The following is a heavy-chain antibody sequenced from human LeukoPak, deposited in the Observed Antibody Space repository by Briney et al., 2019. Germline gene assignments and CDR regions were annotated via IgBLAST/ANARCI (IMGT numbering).Heavy chain of an antibody. J-gene: IGHJ4*02. V-gene: IGHV3-11*03. CDR2: ISSSGTYT. CDR1: GFTFSDYY. Sequence: PGGSLTLSCAASGFTFSDYYMSWLRQAPGKGLEWVSYISSSGTYTNYADCVKGRFSISRDNAKNSLYLQMNRLRAEDTAVYYCASRSGFWGQGTLVTVSS. CDR3: ASRSGF. D-gene: IGHD5-12*01.